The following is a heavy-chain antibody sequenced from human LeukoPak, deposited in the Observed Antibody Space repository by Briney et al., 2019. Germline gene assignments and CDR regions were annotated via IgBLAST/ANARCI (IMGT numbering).Heavy chain of an antibody. J-gene: IGHJ4*02. D-gene: IGHD4-23*01. CDR3: ARGRHVYGGGPSTFDY. CDR1: GYSFTSYW. Sequence: GESLKISCKGSGYSFTSYWIGWVRQMPGKGLEWMGIIYPGDSDTRYSPSFQGQVTISADKSISTAYLQWSSLKASDTAMYYCARGRHVYGGGPSTFDYWGQGTLVTVSS. V-gene: IGHV5-51*01. CDR2: IYPGDSDT.